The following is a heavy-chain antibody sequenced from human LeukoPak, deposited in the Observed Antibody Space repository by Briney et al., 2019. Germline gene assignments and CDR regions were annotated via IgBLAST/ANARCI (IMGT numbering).Heavy chain of an antibody. J-gene: IGHJ4*02. CDR1: GFTFDDYA. D-gene: IGHD1-26*01. Sequence: GRSLRLSCAASGFTFDDYAIHWVRQAPGKGLEWVSGISWNSGSIAYADSVKGRFTISRDNAKNSLYLQMNSLRAEDTAVYYCARHYSGSYSPFDYWGQGTLVTVSS. CDR3: ARHYSGSYSPFDY. CDR2: ISWNSGSI. V-gene: IGHV3-9*01.